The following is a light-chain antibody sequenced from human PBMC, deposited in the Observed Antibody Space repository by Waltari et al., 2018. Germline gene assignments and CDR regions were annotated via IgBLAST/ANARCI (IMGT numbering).Light chain of an antibody. J-gene: IGLJ2*01. CDR1: SSDVGDDKY. V-gene: IGLV2-14*03. Sequence: QSALTQPASVSGSPGQSIIISCTGTSSDVGDDKYVSWYQQHPGKAPKLMIYEVSNRPSGVSDRFSGSKSGNTASLTISGLQADDEAAYYCSSYTTTNTVLFGGGTELTVL. CDR3: SSYTTTNTVL. CDR2: EVS.